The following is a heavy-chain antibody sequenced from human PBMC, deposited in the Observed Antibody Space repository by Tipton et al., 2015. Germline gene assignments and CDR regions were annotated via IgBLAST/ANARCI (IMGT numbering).Heavy chain of an antibody. J-gene: IGHJ4*02. D-gene: IGHD3-3*02. V-gene: IGHV1-69*06. Sequence: QLVQSGAEVKKPGSSVMVSCKASGVTFSQYSVNWVRQAPGQGLEWMGGIIPMVATGNYAQRFQGRLSIRADTSMKTVYMNLTSLTSEDTAVYYCATIGLSIPGADQSDNWGQGTLVTVSS. CDR2: IIPMVATG. CDR3: ATIGLSIPGADQSDN. CDR1: GVTFSQYS.